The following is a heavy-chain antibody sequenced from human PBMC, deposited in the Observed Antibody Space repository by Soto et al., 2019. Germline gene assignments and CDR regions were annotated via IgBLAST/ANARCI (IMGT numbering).Heavy chain of an antibody. Sequence: SETLSLTCTVSGDSISGSSYFWGWIRQPPGKGLEWFGSIHYSGSTYYNPSLKSRVTISVDTSKNQFSLKLISVTAADTAVYYCARQEFSSGPFDYWGQGTLVTVSS. V-gene: IGHV4-39*01. CDR1: GDSISGSSYF. D-gene: IGHD6-19*01. J-gene: IGHJ4*02. CDR2: IHYSGST. CDR3: ARQEFSSGPFDY.